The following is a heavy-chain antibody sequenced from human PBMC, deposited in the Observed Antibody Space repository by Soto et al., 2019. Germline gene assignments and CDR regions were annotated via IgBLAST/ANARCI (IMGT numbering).Heavy chain of an antibody. D-gene: IGHD7-27*01. Sequence: QVQLQESGPGLVKPSQTLSLTCTVSGGSISTVDYWWSWIRQSPDMGLEWIGHIYDGGRTYNNPSLESRVTMSLATSKSQLSLTLSSVSAADTAVYYCARGPSGDTVDSWGQGTLVTVSS. CDR1: GGSISTVDYW. V-gene: IGHV4-30-4*01. J-gene: IGHJ4*02. CDR3: ARGPSGDTVDS. CDR2: IYDGGRT.